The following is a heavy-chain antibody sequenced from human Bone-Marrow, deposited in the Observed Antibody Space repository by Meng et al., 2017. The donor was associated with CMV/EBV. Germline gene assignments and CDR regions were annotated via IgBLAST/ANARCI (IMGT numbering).Heavy chain of an antibody. V-gene: IGHV4-61*01. CDR3: ARDLIHYYGMDV. CDR2: IYYSGST. J-gene: IGHJ6*02. CDR1: GGSVSSGSYY. Sequence: SETLSLTCTVSGGSVSSGSYYWSWIRQPPGKGLEWIGYIYYSGSTNYNPSLKSRVIISVDTSKNQFSLKLSSVTAADTAVYYCARDLIHYYGMDVWGQGTTVTVSS.